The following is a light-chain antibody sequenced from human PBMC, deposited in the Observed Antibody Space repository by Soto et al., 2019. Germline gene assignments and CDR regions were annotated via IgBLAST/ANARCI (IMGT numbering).Light chain of an antibody. CDR2: LGS. CDR1: QSLLHSNGYNY. V-gene: IGKV2-28*01. J-gene: IGKJ1*01. Sequence: DIVMTQSRLSLPVTPGEPASISCRSSQSLLHSNGYNYLDWYLQKPGQSPQLLIYLGSNRASGVPDRFSGSGSGTDFTLKISRVEAEDVGVYYCMQALQTWSFGQGTKMEIK. CDR3: MQALQTWS.